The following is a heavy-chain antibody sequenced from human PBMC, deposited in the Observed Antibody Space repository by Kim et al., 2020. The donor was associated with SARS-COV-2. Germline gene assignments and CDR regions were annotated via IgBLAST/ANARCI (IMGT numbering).Heavy chain of an antibody. Sequence: SVKVSCKASGGTFSSYAISWVRQAPGQGLEWMGGIIPIFGTANYAQKFQGRVTITADESTSTAYMELSSLRSEDTAVYYCARSLLPPVGYASYYFDYLGQGTLVTVSS. CDR1: GGTFSSYA. CDR2: IIPIFGTA. J-gene: IGHJ4*02. V-gene: IGHV1-69*13. D-gene: IGHD2-2*03. CDR3: ARSLLPPVGYASYYFDY.